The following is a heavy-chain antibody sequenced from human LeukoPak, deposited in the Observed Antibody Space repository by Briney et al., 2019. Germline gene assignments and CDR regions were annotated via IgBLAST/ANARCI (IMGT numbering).Heavy chain of an antibody. D-gene: IGHD4-17*01. CDR1: GYTVTGYY. CDR3: ARGPPSPTVTTSWDFDY. Sequence: ASVTVSCKASGYTVTGYYMHWVRQAPGQGLEWMGWINPNSGGTNYAQKFQGWVTMTRDTSISTAYMELSRLRSDDTAVYYCARGPPSPTVTTSWDFDYWGQGTLVTVSS. V-gene: IGHV1-2*04. CDR2: INPNSGGT. J-gene: IGHJ4*02.